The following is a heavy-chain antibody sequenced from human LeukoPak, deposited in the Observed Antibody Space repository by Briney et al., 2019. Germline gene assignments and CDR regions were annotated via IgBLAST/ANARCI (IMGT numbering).Heavy chain of an antibody. J-gene: IGHJ4*02. Sequence: PGGSLRLSCAASGFTFSSYGMHWVRQAPGKGLEWVAVISYDGSNKYYADSVKGRFTISRDNSKNTLYLQMNSLRAEDTAEYYCAKSPRQLVEIDYWGQGTLVTVSS. CDR1: GFTFSSYG. V-gene: IGHV3-30*18. CDR3: AKSPRQLVEIDY. CDR2: ISYDGSNK. D-gene: IGHD6-13*01.